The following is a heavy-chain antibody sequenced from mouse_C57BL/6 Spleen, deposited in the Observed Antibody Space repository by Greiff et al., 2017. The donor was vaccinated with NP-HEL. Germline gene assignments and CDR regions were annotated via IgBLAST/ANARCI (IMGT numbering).Heavy chain of an antibody. J-gene: IGHJ3*01. CDR1: GYTFTSYG. D-gene: IGHD2-4*01. CDR2: IYPRSGNT. CDR3: AREDYDDPFAY. V-gene: IGHV1-81*01. Sequence: QVQLQQSGAELARPGASVKLSCKASGYTFTSYGISWVKQRTGQGLAWIGAIYPRSGNTYYNEKFKGKATLTADKSSSTAYMELRSLTSEDSAVYFCAREDYDDPFAYWGQGTLVTVSA.